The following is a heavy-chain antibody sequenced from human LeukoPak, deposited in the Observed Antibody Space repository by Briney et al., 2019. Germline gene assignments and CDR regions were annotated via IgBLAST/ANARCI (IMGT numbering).Heavy chain of an antibody. CDR3: ARGGFDI. CDR2: ISDSGGNT. J-gene: IGHJ3*02. CDR1: GFTFSSYD. Sequence: PGGSLRLSCAASGFTFSSYDMIWVRQAPGKGLEWVSGISDSGGNTYYADSVKGRFTISRDNSKNTMYLQMNSLRAEDTAVYFCARGGFDIWGQGTMVTVSS. V-gene: IGHV3-23*01. D-gene: IGHD3-10*01.